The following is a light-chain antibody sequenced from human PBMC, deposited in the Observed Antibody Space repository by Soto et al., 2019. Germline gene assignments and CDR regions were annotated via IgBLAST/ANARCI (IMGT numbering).Light chain of an antibody. CDR2: GAS. CDR3: QQYNNGPTYT. Sequence: EIVMTQSPATLSVXPGERATLSCRASQSISSSLAWYQQKPGQAPRLLIYGASTRATGIPARFSGSGSGTEFTLTISSLQSEDFAVYYCQQYNNGPTYTFGQGTKLEIK. J-gene: IGKJ2*01. CDR1: QSISSS. V-gene: IGKV3-15*01.